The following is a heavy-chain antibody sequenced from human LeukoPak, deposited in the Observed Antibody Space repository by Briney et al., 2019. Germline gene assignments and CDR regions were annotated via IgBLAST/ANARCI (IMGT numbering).Heavy chain of an antibody. CDR3: ARDFRYHDSSGYYSFDY. D-gene: IGHD3-22*01. V-gene: IGHV3-48*02. CDR1: GFTFTTYG. J-gene: IGHJ4*02. Sequence: GRSLRLSCAASGFTFTTYGMNWLRQAPGKGLEWVSYLSGRSNSIYYAESVKGRFTISRDNAKNSLYLQMNSLRDEDTAVYYCARDFRYHDSSGYYSFDYWGQGTLVTVSS. CDR2: LSGRSNSI.